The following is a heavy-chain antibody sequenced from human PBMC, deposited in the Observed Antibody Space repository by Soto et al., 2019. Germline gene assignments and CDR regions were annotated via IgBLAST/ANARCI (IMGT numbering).Heavy chain of an antibody. D-gene: IGHD3-22*01. Sequence: QVQLVQSGAEVKKPGSSVKVSCKASGGTFSSYAISWVRQAPGQGLEWMGGIIPIFGTANYAQKFQGRVTITADESTSTAYMELGSLRSEDTAVYYCARSVDYYDSRGPTGFDYWGQGTLVTVSS. CDR3: ARSVDYYDSRGPTGFDY. J-gene: IGHJ4*02. CDR2: IIPIFGTA. CDR1: GGTFSSYA. V-gene: IGHV1-69*12.